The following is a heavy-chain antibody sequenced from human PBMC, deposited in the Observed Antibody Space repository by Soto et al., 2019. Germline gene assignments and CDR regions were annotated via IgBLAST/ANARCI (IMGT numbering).Heavy chain of an antibody. CDR1: GASSSNYH. CDR2: IYYSGT. Sequence: LSLTCTVSGASSSNYHWNWIRQPPGKGLEWIGYIYYSGTYYNPSLTSRVSMSLDTSKTQFSLNLKSVNTSDTAVYYCARDREYYDFWSGYQPDAFDIWGQGTMVTVSS. D-gene: IGHD3-3*01. J-gene: IGHJ3*02. CDR3: ARDREYYDFWSGYQPDAFDI. V-gene: IGHV4-59*01.